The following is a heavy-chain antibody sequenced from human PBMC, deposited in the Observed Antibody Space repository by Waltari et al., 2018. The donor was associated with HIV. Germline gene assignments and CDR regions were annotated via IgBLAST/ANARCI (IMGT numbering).Heavy chain of an antibody. J-gene: IGHJ6*03. D-gene: IGHD2-2*01. V-gene: IGHV3-48*03. Sequence: EVQLVESGGGLVQPGGSLRLSCAASGFTFSRYEFTWVRQAPGKGLEWVSYISGSGTTIYYADSVKGRFTISRDNAKNSLYLQMNSLRAEDTAVYYCATRGSSYYYYYMDVWGKGTTVTVSS. CDR2: ISGSGTTI. CDR3: ATRGSSYYYYYMDV. CDR1: GFTFSRYE.